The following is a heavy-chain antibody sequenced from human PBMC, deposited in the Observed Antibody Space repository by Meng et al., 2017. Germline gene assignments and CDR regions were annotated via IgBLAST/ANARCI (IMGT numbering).Heavy chain of an antibody. Sequence: LSLTCAASGFTFDDYAMHWVRQAPGKGLEWVSGISWNSGSIGYADSVKGRFTISRDNAKNSLYLQMNSLRAEDTALYYCAKDTGAMGEIDYWGQGTLVTVSS. D-gene: IGHD1-26*01. CDR3: AKDTGAMGEIDY. J-gene: IGHJ4*02. V-gene: IGHV3-9*01. CDR1: GFTFDDYA. CDR2: ISWNSGSI.